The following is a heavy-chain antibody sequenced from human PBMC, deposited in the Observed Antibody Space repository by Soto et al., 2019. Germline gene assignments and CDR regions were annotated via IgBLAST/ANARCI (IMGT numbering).Heavy chain of an antibody. V-gene: IGHV3-21*01. CDR2: ISSSSSYI. CDR3: ARDQKYDGYGDPLGEDY. CDR1: GFTFSSYS. D-gene: IGHD4-17*01. J-gene: IGHJ4*02. Sequence: GGSLRLSCAASGFTFSSYSMNWVRQAPGKGLEWVSSISSSSSYIYYADSVKGRFTISRDNAKNSLYLQMNSLRAEDTAVYYCARDQKYDGYGDPLGEDYWGQGTLVTVSS.